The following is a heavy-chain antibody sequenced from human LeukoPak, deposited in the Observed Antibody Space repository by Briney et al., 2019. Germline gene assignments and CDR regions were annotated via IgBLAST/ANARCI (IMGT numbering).Heavy chain of an antibody. Sequence: GASVKVSCKASGYTFTSYDINWVRQATGQGLEWMGWISGYNGNTNYAQRFQGRVTMTTDTSTTTAYMELRSLRSDDTAVYYCVRPRRSGSYDYWGQGTLVTVSS. CDR3: VRPRRSGSYDY. J-gene: IGHJ4*02. CDR2: ISGYNGNT. D-gene: IGHD1-26*01. CDR1: GYTFTSYD. V-gene: IGHV1-18*01.